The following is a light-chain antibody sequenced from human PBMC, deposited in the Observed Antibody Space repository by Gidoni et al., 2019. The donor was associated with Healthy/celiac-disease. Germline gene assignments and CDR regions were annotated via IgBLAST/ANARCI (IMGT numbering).Light chain of an antibody. CDR1: QSISSY. CDR2: AAS. CDR3: QQSYSRGYT. Sequence: DIQMTQSPSSLSASVGDRVTITCRASQSISSYLNWYQQKPGKAPKLLIYAASSLQSGVPSRFSGSGSGTDFTLTISSLQPEDFATYYCQQSYSRGYTFXQXTKLEIK. J-gene: IGKJ2*01. V-gene: IGKV1-39*01.